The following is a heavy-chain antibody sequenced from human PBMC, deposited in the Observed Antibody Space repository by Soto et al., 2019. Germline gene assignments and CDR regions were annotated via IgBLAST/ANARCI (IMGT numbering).Heavy chain of an antibody. Sequence: VGSLRLSCAASGFTFSSYAMHWVRQAPGKGLEWVAVISYDGSNKYYADSVKGRFTISRDNSKNTLYLQMNSLRAEDTAVYYCARGSGTTLGRTDFDYWGQGTLVTVSS. J-gene: IGHJ4*02. D-gene: IGHD1-7*01. V-gene: IGHV3-30-3*01. CDR1: GFTFSSYA. CDR3: ARGSGTTLGRTDFDY. CDR2: ISYDGSNK.